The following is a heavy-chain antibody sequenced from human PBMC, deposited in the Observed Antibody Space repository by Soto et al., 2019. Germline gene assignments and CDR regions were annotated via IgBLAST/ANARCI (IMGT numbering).Heavy chain of an antibody. CDR1: GYTFTAYY. D-gene: IGHD3-22*01. CDR2: INPNSGGT. V-gene: IGHV1-2*02. CDR3: ARGDFDRSGNYNAGWFAP. J-gene: IGHJ5*02. Sequence: ASVKVSCKASGYTFTAYYMHWLRRAPGQGLEWMGWINPNSGGTNYAQRFQGRVTVTNDTSISTTYMELSSLGSDDTAVYYCARGDFDRSGNYNAGWFAPWGQGTLVTVSS.